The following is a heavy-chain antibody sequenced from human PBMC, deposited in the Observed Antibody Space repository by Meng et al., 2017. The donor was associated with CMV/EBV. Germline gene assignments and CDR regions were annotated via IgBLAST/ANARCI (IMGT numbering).Heavy chain of an antibody. CDR3: ARGVEGFDY. Sequence: GESLKISCAASGFTFSSYSMNWVRQAPGKGLEWVSYISSSSSTIYYADSVKGRFTISRDNAKNSLYLQMNSLRAEGTAVYYCARGVEGFDYWGQGTLVTVSS. CDR2: ISSSSSTI. V-gene: IGHV3-48*04. J-gene: IGHJ4*02. CDR1: GFTFSSYS.